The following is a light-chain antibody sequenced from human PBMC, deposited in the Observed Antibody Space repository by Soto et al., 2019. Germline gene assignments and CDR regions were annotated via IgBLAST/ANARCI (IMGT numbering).Light chain of an antibody. Sequence: IVVTQSATTLSVPPGERATFSFRASQSVGSNLACYQHKPGQAPRLLIYGASTRATGIPARFSGSGSGTEFTLTISSLQPDDFATYYCQQYNSAWTFGQGTKVDIK. CDR1: QSVGSN. V-gene: IGKV3-15*01. J-gene: IGKJ1*01. CDR3: QQYNSAWT. CDR2: GAS.